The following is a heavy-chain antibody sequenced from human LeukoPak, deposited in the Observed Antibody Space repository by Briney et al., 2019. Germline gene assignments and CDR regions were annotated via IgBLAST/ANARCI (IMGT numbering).Heavy chain of an antibody. Sequence: ASVKVSCKASGYTFSGYYMHWVRQAPGQGLEWMGWINLNSGGTKYAQKFQGRVTMTRDTSISTAYMELSRLRSDDTAVYYCTTSYYDFWSYSSEYFQHWGQGTLVTVSS. D-gene: IGHD3-3*01. CDR2: INLNSGGT. V-gene: IGHV1-2*02. CDR3: TTSYYDFWSYSSEYFQH. CDR1: GYTFSGYY. J-gene: IGHJ1*01.